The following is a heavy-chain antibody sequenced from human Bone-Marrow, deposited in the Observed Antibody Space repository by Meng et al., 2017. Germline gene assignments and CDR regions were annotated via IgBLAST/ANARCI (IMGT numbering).Heavy chain of an antibody. CDR1: GYTFTSYY. Sequence: LWQSGAGVKRLGASVRVSCTSSGYTFTSYYMHWVRQAPGQGLEWMGIINPSGGSTSYAQKFQGRVTMTRDTSTSTVYMELSSLRSEDTAVYYCAREVAAAGTSSFDYWGQGTLVTVSS. D-gene: IGHD6-13*01. CDR3: AREVAAAGTSSFDY. CDR2: INPSGGST. V-gene: IGHV1-46*01. J-gene: IGHJ4*02.